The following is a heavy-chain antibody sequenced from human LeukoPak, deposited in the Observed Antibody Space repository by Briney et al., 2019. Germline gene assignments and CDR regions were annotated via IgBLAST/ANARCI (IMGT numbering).Heavy chain of an antibody. CDR1: GFTFMSYA. CDR2: IIGSGATT. Sequence: GGSLRLSCAASGFTFMSYAMNWVRQAPGKGLEWVSGIIGSGATTYYADSVKGRFTISRDNSKSTLYLQMNSLRAEDTAVYYCARDPGEGGWYGGYYFDYWGQGTLVTVSS. J-gene: IGHJ4*02. CDR3: ARDPGEGGWYGGYYFDY. V-gene: IGHV3-23*01. D-gene: IGHD6-19*01.